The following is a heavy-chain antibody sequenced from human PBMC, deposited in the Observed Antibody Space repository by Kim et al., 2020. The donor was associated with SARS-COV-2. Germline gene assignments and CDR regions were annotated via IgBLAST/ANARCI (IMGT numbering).Heavy chain of an antibody. CDR2: IYHSGST. CDR3: ARVNTRISWYFDY. Sequence: SETLSLTCAVSGGSISSSNWWSWVRQPPGKGLEWIGEIYHSGSTNYNPSLKSRVTISVDKSKNQLSLKLSSVTAADTAVYYCARVNTRISWYFDYWGQGTLVTVSS. J-gene: IGHJ4*02. D-gene: IGHD6-13*01. CDR1: GGSISSSNW. V-gene: IGHV4-4*02.